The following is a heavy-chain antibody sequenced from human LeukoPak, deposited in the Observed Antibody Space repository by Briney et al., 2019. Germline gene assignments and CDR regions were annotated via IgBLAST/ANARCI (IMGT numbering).Heavy chain of an antibody. J-gene: IGHJ5*02. CDR3: ARVDSSGFLGFDP. CDR2: INPNSGGT. Sequence: ASVKVSCKASGYTFTSYDINWVRQATGQGLEWMGWINPNSGGTNYAQKFQGRVTMTRDSSISTAYMELSRLRSDDTAVYYCARVDSSGFLGFDPWGQGTLVTVSS. CDR1: GYTFTSYD. V-gene: IGHV1-2*02. D-gene: IGHD6-19*01.